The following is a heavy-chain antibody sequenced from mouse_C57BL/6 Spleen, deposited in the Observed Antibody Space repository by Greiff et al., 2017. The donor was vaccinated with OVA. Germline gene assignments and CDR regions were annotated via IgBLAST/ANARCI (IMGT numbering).Heavy chain of an antibody. V-gene: IGHV7-3*01. CDR1: GFTFTDYY. D-gene: IGHD4-1*01. Sequence: EVHLVESGGGLVQPGGSLSLSCAASGFTFTDYYMSWVRQPPGKALEWLGFIRNKANGYTTEYSASVKGRFTISRDNSQSILYLQMNALRAEDSATYYCARYGSWGDFDYWGQGTTLTVSS. CDR2: IRNKANGYTT. CDR3: ARYGSWGDFDY. J-gene: IGHJ2*01.